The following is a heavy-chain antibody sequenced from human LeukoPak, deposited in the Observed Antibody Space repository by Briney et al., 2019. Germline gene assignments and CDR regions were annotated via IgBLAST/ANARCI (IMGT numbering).Heavy chain of an antibody. J-gene: IGHJ5*02. CDR3: ASSYEGYSYGSGFDR. D-gene: IGHD5-18*01. V-gene: IGHV5-51*01. CDR1: GYSFTSYW. Sequence: GESLKISCKGSGYSFTSYWIGWVRQMPGKGLEWMGIIYPGDSDTRYSPSFQGQVTISADKSISTAYLQWSSLKASDTAMYYCASSYEGYSYGSGFDRWGQGTLVTVSS. CDR2: IYPGDSDT.